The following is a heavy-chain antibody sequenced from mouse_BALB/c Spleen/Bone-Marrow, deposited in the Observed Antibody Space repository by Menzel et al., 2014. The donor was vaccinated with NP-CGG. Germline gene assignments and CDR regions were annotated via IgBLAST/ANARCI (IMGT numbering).Heavy chain of an antibody. J-gene: IGHJ4*01. CDR3: ARPLYYYGSSPFYAMDH. Sequence: EVKLMESGGGLVKPGGSLKLSCAASGFAFSSYDMSWVRPTPEKRLEWVAYMSSGGGSTYYPDTVKGRFTISRDNAKNTLYLQMSSLKSEDTAMYYCARPLYYYGSSPFYAMDHWGQGTSVTVSS. CDR1: GFAFSSYD. V-gene: IGHV5-12-1*01. CDR2: MSSGGGST. D-gene: IGHD1-1*01.